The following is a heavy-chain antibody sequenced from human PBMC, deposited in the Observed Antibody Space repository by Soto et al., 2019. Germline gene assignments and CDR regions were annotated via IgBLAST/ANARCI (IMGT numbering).Heavy chain of an antibody. V-gene: IGHV5-51*01. CDR1: GYSFTNYW. Sequence: PGESLKISCKASGYSFTNYWIGWVRQMPGKGLEWMGTIYPGDSDTRYSPSFQGQVTFSVDKSINTAYVHWTSLKASDTAIYYCAIQYPLDSSAWYNWGEGTLLTVSS. J-gene: IGHJ4*02. CDR3: AIQYPLDSSAWYN. CDR2: IYPGDSDT. D-gene: IGHD6-19*01.